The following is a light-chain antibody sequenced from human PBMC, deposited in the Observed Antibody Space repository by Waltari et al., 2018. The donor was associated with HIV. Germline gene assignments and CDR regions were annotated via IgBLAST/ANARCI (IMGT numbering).Light chain of an antibody. CDR3: CSYTTNNTWV. Sequence: QSALTQPASVSGSPGQSITIPCFGNNGDIGRFKFFSWYQQYACKAPRLMIYEVTKRASGVSNRFSASKSVNTASLTISGLQADDEGDYYCCSYTTNNTWVFGGGTKLTVL. CDR1: NGDIGRFKF. CDR2: EVT. J-gene: IGLJ3*02. V-gene: IGLV2-23*02.